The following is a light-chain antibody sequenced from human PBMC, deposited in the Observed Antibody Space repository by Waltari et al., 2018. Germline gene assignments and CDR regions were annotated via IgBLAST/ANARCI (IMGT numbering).Light chain of an antibody. V-gene: IGKV2-30*02. J-gene: IGKJ4*01. CDR1: QSLVHSDGNTY. CDR3: MQSIQSPT. Sequence: DVVMTQSPLSLPVTLGQPASISCKSSQSLVHSDGNTYLNWFHQRPGQSPRRLIYKVSNRDSGVPDRFSGSGSGTDFTLKISRVEAEDVGVYYCMQSIQSPTFGGGTKVEIK. CDR2: KVS.